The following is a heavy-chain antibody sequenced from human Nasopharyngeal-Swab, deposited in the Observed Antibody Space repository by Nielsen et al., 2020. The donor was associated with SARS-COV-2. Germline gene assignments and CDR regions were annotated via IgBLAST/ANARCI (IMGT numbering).Heavy chain of an antibody. CDR3: ARVAVAGNPRAPYYYMDV. CDR2: ISSSSSYI. Sequence: GESLKISCAASGFALSSYSMNWVRQAPGTGLEWVSSISSSSSYIYDAASVKGRFTISRDNAKNSLYLQMKSLRAEDTAVYYCARVAVAGNPRAPYYYMDVWGKGTTVTVFS. D-gene: IGHD6-19*01. J-gene: IGHJ6*03. CDR1: GFALSSYS. V-gene: IGHV3-21*01.